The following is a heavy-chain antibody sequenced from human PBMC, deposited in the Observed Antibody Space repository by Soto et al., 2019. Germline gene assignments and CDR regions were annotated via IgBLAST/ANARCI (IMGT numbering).Heavy chain of an antibody. CDR1: GGSISSYY. V-gene: IGHV4-59*08. CDR3: ARLDPQGYFDL. Sequence: SETLFLTCTVSGGSISSYYWSWIRQPPGKGLEWIGYIYYSGSTNYNPSLKSRVTISVDTSKNQFSMKLSSVTAADTAVYYCARLDPQGYFDLWGRGTLVTVSS. CDR2: IYYSGST. J-gene: IGHJ2*01.